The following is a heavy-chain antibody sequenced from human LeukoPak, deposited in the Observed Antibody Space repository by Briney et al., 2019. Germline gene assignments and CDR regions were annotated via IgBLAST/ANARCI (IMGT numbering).Heavy chain of an antibody. CDR1: GFAFSTYE. V-gene: IGHV3-48*03. CDR3: ARVGCSGGSCRYGNYFDY. Sequence: GGSLRLSCAASGFAFSTYEVNWVRQAPGKGLEWVSYISSSGSTIYYADSVKGRFTISRDNAKNSLYLQMNSLRAEDTAVYYCARVGCSGGSCRYGNYFDYWDQGTPVTASS. D-gene: IGHD2-15*01. CDR2: ISSSGSTI. J-gene: IGHJ4*02.